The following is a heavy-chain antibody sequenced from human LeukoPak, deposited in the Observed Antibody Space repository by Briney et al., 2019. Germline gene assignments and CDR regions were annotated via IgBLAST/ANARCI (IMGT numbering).Heavy chain of an antibody. D-gene: IGHD3-3*01. V-gene: IGHV3-23*01. Sequence: AGGSLRLSCAASGFTFSSYAMSWVRQAPGKGLEWVSAISGSGGSTYYADSVKGRFTISRDNSKNTLYLQMNSLRAEDTAVYYCAKRYDFWSGRPYYFDYWGQGTLVTVSS. CDR3: AKRYDFWSGRPYYFDY. CDR2: ISGSGGST. CDR1: GFTFSSYA. J-gene: IGHJ4*02.